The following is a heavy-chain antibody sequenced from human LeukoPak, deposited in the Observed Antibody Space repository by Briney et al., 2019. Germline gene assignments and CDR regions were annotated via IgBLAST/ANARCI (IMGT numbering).Heavy chain of an antibody. CDR3: ARDLKAAGAFDI. J-gene: IGHJ3*02. D-gene: IGHD6-25*01. V-gene: IGHV6-1*01. Sequence: SQTLSLTCALSGDSVSSNSAAWNWIRQSPSRGLEWLGRTYYRSKWYNDYAVSVKSRITINPDTSKNQFSLKLSSVTAADTAVYYCARDLKAAGAFDIWGQGTMVTVSS. CDR2: TYYRSKWYN. CDR1: GDSVSSNSAA.